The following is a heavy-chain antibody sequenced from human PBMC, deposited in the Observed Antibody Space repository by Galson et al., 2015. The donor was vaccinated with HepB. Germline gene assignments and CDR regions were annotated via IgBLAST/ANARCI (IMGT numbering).Heavy chain of an antibody. Sequence: SLRLSCAASEFTFNDFAMHWVRQAPGRGLEWVAVLSYDGGNKFYADSVRGRFTISRDNSKNTLYLQMSSLRAEDTAVYYCARDRNSDFWSGSDINYWGQGTLVTVSS. CDR3: ARDRNSDFWSGSDINY. CDR2: LSYDGGNK. D-gene: IGHD3-3*01. V-gene: IGHV3-30-3*01. J-gene: IGHJ4*02. CDR1: EFTFNDFA.